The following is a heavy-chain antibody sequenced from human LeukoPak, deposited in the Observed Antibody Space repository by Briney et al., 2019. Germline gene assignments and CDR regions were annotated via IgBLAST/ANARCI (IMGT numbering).Heavy chain of an antibody. CDR1: GYTLTELS. CDR2: FDPEDGET. V-gene: IGHV1-24*01. CDR3: ARDGNLRFLEWSATYYYYYMDV. D-gene: IGHD3-3*01. Sequence: ASVKVSCKVSGYTLTELSMHWVRQAPGKGLEWMGGFDPEDGETIYAQKFQGRVTMTEDTSTDTAYMELSRLRSDDTAVYYCARDGNLRFLEWSATYYYYYMDVWGKGTTVTVSS. J-gene: IGHJ6*03.